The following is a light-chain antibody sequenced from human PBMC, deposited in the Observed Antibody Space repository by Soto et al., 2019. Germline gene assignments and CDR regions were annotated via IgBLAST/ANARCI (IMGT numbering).Light chain of an antibody. CDR2: EAT. CDR1: QSLKF. Sequence: DIQMTQSPSSVSASVGDTVTITCRASQSLKFLAWYQQKPGKAPRLLIYEATNLQSGVPPRFSGSGSGTDFTLTISSLQPEDFATYFCQQANSFPITFGQGTRLEIK. V-gene: IGKV1-12*01. J-gene: IGKJ5*01. CDR3: QQANSFPIT.